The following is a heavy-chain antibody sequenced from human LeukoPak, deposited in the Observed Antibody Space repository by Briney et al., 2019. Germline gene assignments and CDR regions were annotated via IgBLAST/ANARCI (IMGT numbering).Heavy chain of an antibody. Sequence: SETLSLTCTVSGGSIGSYYWSWIRQPPGKGLEWIGFIYYSGSTNYNPSLKMRVTISVDTSKNQFSLKLGSVTAADTAVYYCARDRGEYYFDYWGQGTLVTVSS. CDR3: ARDRGEYYFDY. D-gene: IGHD3-10*01. CDR1: GGSIGSYY. V-gene: IGHV4-59*01. J-gene: IGHJ4*02. CDR2: IYYSGST.